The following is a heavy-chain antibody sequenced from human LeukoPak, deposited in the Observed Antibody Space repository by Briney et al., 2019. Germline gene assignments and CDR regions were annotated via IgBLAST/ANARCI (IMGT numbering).Heavy chain of an antibody. Sequence: RGSLRLSCAASGFTFSSYAMSWVRQAPGKGLEWVSAISGSGGSTYYADSVKGRFTISRDNAKNSLYLQMNSLRAEDTAVYYCARDFFPRGYSYGTFDPWGQGTLVTVSS. J-gene: IGHJ5*02. CDR1: GFTFSSYA. V-gene: IGHV3-23*01. D-gene: IGHD5-18*01. CDR2: ISGSGGST. CDR3: ARDFFPRGYSYGTFDP.